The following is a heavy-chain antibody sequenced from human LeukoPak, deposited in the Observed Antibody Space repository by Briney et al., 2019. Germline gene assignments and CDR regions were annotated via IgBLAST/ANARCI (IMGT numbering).Heavy chain of an antibody. J-gene: IGHJ4*02. V-gene: IGHV3-48*01. CDR1: GFTFSDYS. CDR3: ARDYPLSFSSDY. CDR2: INSNTKTI. D-gene: IGHD3/OR15-3a*01. Sequence: PGGSLRLSCAASGFTFSDYSMNWVRQAPAKGLAWVSHINSNTKTINYTDSVKGRFTISRDNAKNSLFLQMNRLRAEDTAVYYCARDYPLSFSSDYWGQGTLVTVSS.